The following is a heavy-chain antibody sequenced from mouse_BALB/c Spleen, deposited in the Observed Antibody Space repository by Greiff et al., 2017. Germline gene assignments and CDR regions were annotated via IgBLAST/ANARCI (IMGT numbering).Heavy chain of an antibody. Sequence: QVQLQQSGAELVKPGASVKLSCKASGYTFTSYYMYWVKQRPGQGLEWIGEINPSNGGTNFNEKFKSKATLTVDKSSSTAYMQLSSLTSEDSAVYYCTRVASHYAMDYWGQGTSVTVSS. CDR2: INPSNGGT. CDR1: GYTFTSYY. J-gene: IGHJ4*01. CDR3: TRVASHYAMDY. V-gene: IGHV1S81*02.